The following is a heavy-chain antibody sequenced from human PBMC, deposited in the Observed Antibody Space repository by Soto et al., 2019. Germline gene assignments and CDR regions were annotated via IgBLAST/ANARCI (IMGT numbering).Heavy chain of an antibody. CDR3: ARNISGGPTVF. Sequence: ASVKVSCKASGYTFTAHAMHWVRQAPGQGLEWMGWINTGKGDTKYSQKFQGRITITRDTSGSTTYMELSSLKSEDTALDYCARNISGGPTVFWGPGPLVTVS. V-gene: IGHV1-3*04. D-gene: IGHD3-16*01. CDR2: INTGKGDT. J-gene: IGHJ4*02. CDR1: GYTFTAHA.